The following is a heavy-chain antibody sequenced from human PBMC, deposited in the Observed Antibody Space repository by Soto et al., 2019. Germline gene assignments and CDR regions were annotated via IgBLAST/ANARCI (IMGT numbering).Heavy chain of an antibody. CDR2: IYYSGST. CDR1: GGSISSYY. Sequence: SETLSLTCTVSGGSISSYYWSWIRQPPGKGLEWIGYIYYSGSTNYNPSLKSRVTISVDTSKNQFSLKLSSVTAADTAVYYCARDMSDLSSRWFDPWGQGTLVTVSS. CDR3: ARDMSDLSSRWFDP. J-gene: IGHJ5*02. D-gene: IGHD6-19*01. V-gene: IGHV4-59*01.